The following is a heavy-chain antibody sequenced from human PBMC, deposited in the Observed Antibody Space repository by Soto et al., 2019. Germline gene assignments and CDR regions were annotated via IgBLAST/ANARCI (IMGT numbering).Heavy chain of an antibody. CDR3: ATGRYGDY. J-gene: IGHJ4*02. D-gene: IGHD1-1*01. CDR1: GYDFTTYG. CDR2: ISAHNGNT. V-gene: IGHV1-18*01. Sequence: QVHLVQSGAEVKKPGASVKVSCKGSGYDFTTYGITWVRQAPGQGLEGMAWISAHNGNTDYAQKLQGRVTVTRDTTPSTAYMEPRSLNSDDTDVYYCATGRYGDYWGQGALVTVSS.